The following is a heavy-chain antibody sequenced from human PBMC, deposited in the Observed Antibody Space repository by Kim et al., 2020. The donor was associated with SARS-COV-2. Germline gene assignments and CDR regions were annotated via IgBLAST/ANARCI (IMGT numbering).Heavy chain of an antibody. D-gene: IGHD3-10*01. Sequence: SETLSLTCTVSGGSISSYYWSWIRQPPGKGLEWIGYIYYSGSTNYNPSLKSRVTISVDTSKNQFSLKLSSVTAADTAVYYCARVEYYYGSGSQSTWYFDLWGRGTLVTVSS. V-gene: IGHV4-59*13. CDR2: IYYSGST. CDR1: GGSISSYY. CDR3: ARVEYYYGSGSQSTWYFDL. J-gene: IGHJ2*01.